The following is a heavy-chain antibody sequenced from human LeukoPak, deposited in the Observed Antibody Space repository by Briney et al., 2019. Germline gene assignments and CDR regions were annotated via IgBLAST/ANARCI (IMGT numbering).Heavy chain of an antibody. CDR2: MNPNSGNR. D-gene: IGHD2-2*01. CDR1: GYIFTNYD. V-gene: IGHV1-8*02. CDR3: ARYCSSTSCPLDTFDI. J-gene: IGHJ3*02. Sequence: ASVKVSCKASGYIFTNYDINWVRQATGQGLEWMGWMNPNSGNRGYAQRFQGRITMTRNTSISTAYMELSSLRSVDTAVYYCARYCSSTSCPLDTFDIWGQGTMVTVSS.